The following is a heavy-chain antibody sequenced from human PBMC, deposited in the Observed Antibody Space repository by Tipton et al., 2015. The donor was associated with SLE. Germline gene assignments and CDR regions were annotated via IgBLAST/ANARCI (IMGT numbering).Heavy chain of an antibody. CDR3: ARHGAIVWDSSNFFAMDV. V-gene: IGHV4-34*01. D-gene: IGHD3-16*02. CDR1: GGSFSGYS. J-gene: IGHJ6*02. CDR2: INHSGINHSGST. Sequence: TLSLTCAVYGGSFSGYSWSWIRQPPGKGLEWIGEINHSGINHSGSTNYNPSLKSRVTISLDTSKNQFSLKVSSVTAADTAVYYCARHGAIVWDSSNFFAMDVWGQGTTVTVSS.